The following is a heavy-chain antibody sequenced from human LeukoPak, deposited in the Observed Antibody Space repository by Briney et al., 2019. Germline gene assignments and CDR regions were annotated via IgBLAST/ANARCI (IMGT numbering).Heavy chain of an antibody. D-gene: IGHD6-19*01. CDR2: IYHSGST. CDR3: ARAGSSGWY. J-gene: IGHJ4*02. CDR1: GYSISSGYY. V-gene: IGHV4-38-2*02. Sequence: SETLSLTCTVSGYSISSGYYWGWIRQPPGKGLEWIGSIYHSGSTYYNPSLKSRVTISVDTSKNQFSLKLSSVTAADTAVYYCARAGSSGWYWGQGTLVTVSS.